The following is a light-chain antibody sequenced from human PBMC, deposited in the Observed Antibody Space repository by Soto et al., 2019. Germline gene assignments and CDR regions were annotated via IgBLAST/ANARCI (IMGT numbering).Light chain of an antibody. CDR1: QNVSSNY. CDR3: QQYGSSPMYS. CDR2: GAS. Sequence: EIVLTQSPGTPSLSPGERATLSCRASQNVSSNYLAWYQQKPGQAPRLLIYGASRRAAGIPDRFSGSGSGTDFTLTISRLEPEDFAVYSCQQYGSSPMYSFGQGTKLEIK. J-gene: IGKJ2*01. V-gene: IGKV3-20*01.